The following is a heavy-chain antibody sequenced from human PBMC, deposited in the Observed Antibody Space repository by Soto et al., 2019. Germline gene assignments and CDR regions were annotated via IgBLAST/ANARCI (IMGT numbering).Heavy chain of an antibody. CDR2: MNPNSANT. D-gene: IGHD3-16*01. Sequence: QVQLMQTRDWVKKPGASVTVSCKPSGYTFTSYDINWVRQATGQGLEWMGWMNPNSANTGYAQKFQGRVTMTRNTSISTAYMELSSLRSEDTAVYYCAREGVRGMDVWGQGTTVTVSS. CDR3: AREGVRGMDV. V-gene: IGHV1-8*01. CDR1: GYTFTSYD. J-gene: IGHJ6*02.